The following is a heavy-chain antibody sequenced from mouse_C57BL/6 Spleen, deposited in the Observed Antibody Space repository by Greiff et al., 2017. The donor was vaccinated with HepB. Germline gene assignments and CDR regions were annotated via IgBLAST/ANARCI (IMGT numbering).Heavy chain of an antibody. V-gene: IGHV1-74*01. CDR1: GYTFTSYW. Sequence: QVQLQQPGAELVKPGASVKVSCKASGYTFTSYWMHWVKQRPGQGLEWIGRIHPSDSDTNYNQKFKGKATLTVDKSSSTAYMQLSSLTSEDSAVYYCASANWEGWFAYWGQGTLVTFSA. CDR3: ASANWEGWFAY. CDR2: IHPSDSDT. D-gene: IGHD4-1*01. J-gene: IGHJ3*01.